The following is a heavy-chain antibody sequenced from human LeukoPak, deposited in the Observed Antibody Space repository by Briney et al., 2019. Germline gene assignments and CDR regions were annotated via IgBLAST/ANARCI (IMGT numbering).Heavy chain of an antibody. D-gene: IGHD4-23*01. J-gene: IGHJ4*02. CDR2: IDHSGST. CDR1: GYSISSGYY. Sequence: SETLSLTCTVSGYSISSGYYWGWIRQPPGKGLEWIGSIDHSGSTYYNPSLKSRVTISVDTSKNQFSLKLSSVTAADTAVYYCARADYGGRFDYWGQGTLVTVSS. V-gene: IGHV4-38-2*02. CDR3: ARADYGGRFDY.